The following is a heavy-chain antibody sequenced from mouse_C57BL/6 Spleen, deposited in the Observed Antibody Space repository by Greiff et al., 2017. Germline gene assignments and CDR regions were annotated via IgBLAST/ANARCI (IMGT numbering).Heavy chain of an antibody. CDR1: GYTFTDYN. CDR3: ARSIITTVGGGYFDV. J-gene: IGHJ1*03. D-gene: IGHD1-1*01. CDR2: INPNNGGT. Sequence: VQLQQSGPELVKPGASVKIPCKASGYTFTDYNMDWVKQSPGKSLEWIGDINPNNGGTIYNQKFKGKATLTVDESSSTAYMELRSLTSEDTAVYYCARSIITTVGGGYFDVWCTGTTVTVSS. V-gene: IGHV1-18*01.